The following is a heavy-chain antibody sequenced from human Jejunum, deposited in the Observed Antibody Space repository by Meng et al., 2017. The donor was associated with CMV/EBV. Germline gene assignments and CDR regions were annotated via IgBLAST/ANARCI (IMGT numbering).Heavy chain of an antibody. J-gene: IGHJ4*02. CDR2: VYTSGST. V-gene: IGHV4-4*07. CDR1: GDSITGYY. Sequence: QAQLQGSGPGLVKPSETLSLTCTVSGDSITGYYYNWIRQPAGKGLEWIGRVYTSGSTNYSPSLKSRVTMSVDTSMKQLSLKLTSVTAADTAVYYCARASNSAGWYGFDYWGQGTLVTVSS. CDR3: ARASNSAGWYGFDY. D-gene: IGHD6-19*01.